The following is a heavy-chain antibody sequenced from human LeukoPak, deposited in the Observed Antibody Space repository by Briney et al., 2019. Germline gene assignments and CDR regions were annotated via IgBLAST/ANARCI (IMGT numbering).Heavy chain of an antibody. CDR2: NDPNSGGT. CDR1: GYTFTVIH. V-gene: IGHV1-2*02. CDR3: AREADIVSFDL. D-gene: IGHD3-16*02. J-gene: IGHJ2*01. Sequence: ASVKVSCKASGYTFTVIHVHWVRQAPGQGLEWMGWNDPNSGGTKYAQKFQDRVAMTSDTSISTAYMDLSGLRSDDTAVYFCAREADIVSFDLWGRGTRVTVSS.